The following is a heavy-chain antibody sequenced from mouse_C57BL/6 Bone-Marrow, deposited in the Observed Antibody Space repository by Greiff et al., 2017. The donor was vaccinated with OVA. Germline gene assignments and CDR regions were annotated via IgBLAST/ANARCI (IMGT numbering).Heavy chain of an antibody. Sequence: VQLKQSGPELVKPGASVKISCKASGYTFTDYYMNWVKQSHGKSLEWIGDINPNNGGTSYNQKFKGKATLTVDKSSSTADMELRSLTSEDSAVYYCARVLSYAMDYWGQGTSVTVSS. CDR1: GYTFTDYY. D-gene: IGHD6-1*01. V-gene: IGHV1-26*01. J-gene: IGHJ4*01. CDR2: INPNNGGT. CDR3: ARVLSYAMDY.